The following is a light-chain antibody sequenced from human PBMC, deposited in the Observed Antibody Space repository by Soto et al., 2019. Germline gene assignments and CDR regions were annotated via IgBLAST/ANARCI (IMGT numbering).Light chain of an antibody. Sequence: DIQMTQSPSSLSASVGDRVTITCRASQAISNYLAWYQQRPGQPPRLMIYDASTLQSVVPSRFSGSRSGTDVTLTITNLQPEDVATYYCQRYNNVPRTFGQATKVQIK. CDR1: QAISNY. J-gene: IGKJ1*01. CDR2: DAS. V-gene: IGKV1-27*01. CDR3: QRYNNVPRT.